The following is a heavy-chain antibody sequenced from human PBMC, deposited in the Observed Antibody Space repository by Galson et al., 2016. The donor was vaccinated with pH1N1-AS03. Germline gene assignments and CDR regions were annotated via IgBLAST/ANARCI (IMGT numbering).Heavy chain of an antibody. CDR1: GYSFSNYW. CDR3: ARRESGGSTFDD. J-gene: IGHJ4*02. CDR2: IYPGDSDT. Sequence: QSGAEVKKPGESLKISCRASGYSFSNYWVGWVRQMPGKGLEWMGIIYPGDSDTRYSPSFQGQVTISGDKSINTVYLHWSSLKASDSAMYYCARRESGGSTFDDGGQGTLVTVSA. D-gene: IGHD2-15*01. V-gene: IGHV5-51*01.